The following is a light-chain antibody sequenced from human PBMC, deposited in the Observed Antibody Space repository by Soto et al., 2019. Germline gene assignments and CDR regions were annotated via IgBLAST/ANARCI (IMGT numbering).Light chain of an antibody. Sequence: EIVVTQSPATLSLSPGERATLSCRASQSVSSYLAWYQQKPGQAPRLLIYDASNRATGIPARFSGSGSGTDFTPTISSLEPEDFAVYYCQQRSNWQGATFGGGTKVDIK. V-gene: IGKV3-11*01. CDR2: DAS. CDR1: QSVSSY. J-gene: IGKJ4*01. CDR3: QQRSNWQGAT.